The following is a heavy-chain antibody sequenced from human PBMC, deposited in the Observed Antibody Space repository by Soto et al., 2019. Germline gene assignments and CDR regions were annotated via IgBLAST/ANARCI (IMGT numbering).Heavy chain of an antibody. CDR3: ATTQNTVTDWECIDY. CDR1: GYTFTSYG. CDR2: ISAYNGNA. Sequence: ASVKVSCKASGYTFTSYGISWVRQAPGQGLEWMGWISAYNGNANYAQKFQGRVTITADKSTSTAYMELSSLRSEDTAVYYCATTQNTVTDWECIDYWGQGTLVTVSS. V-gene: IGHV1-18*01. J-gene: IGHJ4*02. D-gene: IGHD4-17*01.